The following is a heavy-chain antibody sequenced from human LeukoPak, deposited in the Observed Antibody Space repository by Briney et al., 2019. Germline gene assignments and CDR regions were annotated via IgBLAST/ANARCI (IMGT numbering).Heavy chain of an antibody. CDR2: MYYSGSS. CDR1: GGSINSYY. Sequence: SETLSLTCTVSGGSINSYYWSWIRQPPGKGLEWIGYMYYSGSSNYNPSLKSRVTISVVTSKNQFSLKLSSVTAADTAVYYCARARVKWVLLSAFDIWGQGTVVTVSS. CDR3: ARARVKWVLLSAFDI. J-gene: IGHJ3*02. V-gene: IGHV4-59*01. D-gene: IGHD1-26*01.